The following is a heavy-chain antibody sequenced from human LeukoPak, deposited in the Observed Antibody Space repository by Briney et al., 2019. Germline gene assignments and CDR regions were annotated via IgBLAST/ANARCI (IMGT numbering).Heavy chain of an antibody. CDR2: IKSKTDGGTT. D-gene: IGHD6-19*01. CDR3: TTGPYSSGWYGFDY. J-gene: IGHJ4*02. V-gene: IGHV3-15*01. CDR1: GFTFSNAW. Sequence: PGGSLRLSCAASGFTFSNAWMSWVRQAPGKGLEWVGRIKSKTDGGTTDYAAPVKGRFTISRDDSKNTLYLQMNSLKTEDTAVYYCTTGPYSSGWYGFDYWGQGTLVTVSS.